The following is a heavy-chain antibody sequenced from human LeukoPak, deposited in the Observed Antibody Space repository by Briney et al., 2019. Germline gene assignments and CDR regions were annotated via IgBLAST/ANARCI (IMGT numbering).Heavy chain of an antibody. D-gene: IGHD6-13*01. Sequence: KPSETLSLTCTVSGGSISSYYWSWIRQPPGKGLEWIGYIYYSGSTNYNPSLKSRVAISVDTSKNQFSLKLSSVTAADTAVYYCARATQQLGPFDYWGQGTLVTVSS. CDR1: GGSISSYY. V-gene: IGHV4-59*01. CDR3: ARATQQLGPFDY. J-gene: IGHJ4*02. CDR2: IYYSGST.